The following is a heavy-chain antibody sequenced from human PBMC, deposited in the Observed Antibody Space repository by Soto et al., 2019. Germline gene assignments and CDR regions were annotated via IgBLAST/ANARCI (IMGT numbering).Heavy chain of an antibody. J-gene: IGHJ4*02. CDR3: ARRYGPGFDY. V-gene: IGHV4-59*08. D-gene: IGHD4-17*01. CDR2: IYYSGST. CDR1: GGSISSYY. Sequence: SLTCTVSGGSISSYYWSWIRQPPGKGLEWIGYIYYSGSTNYNPSLKSRVTISVDTSKNQFSLKLSSVTAADTAVYYCARRYGPGFDYWGQGPLVTVSS.